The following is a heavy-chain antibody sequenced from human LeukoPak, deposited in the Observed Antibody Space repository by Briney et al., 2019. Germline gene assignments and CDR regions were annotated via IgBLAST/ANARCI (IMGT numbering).Heavy chain of an antibody. CDR1: GGSISGYY. V-gene: IGHV4-59*08. Sequence: SETLSLTCTVSGGSISGYYWSWIRQPPGKGLEWIGYIYDSGSTNHNPSLKSRVTISVDRSKNQLSLKLSSVTAADTAVYCCARLVSSSLDYWGQGALVTVSS. J-gene: IGHJ4*02. D-gene: IGHD6-13*01. CDR2: IYDSGST. CDR3: ARLVSSSLDY.